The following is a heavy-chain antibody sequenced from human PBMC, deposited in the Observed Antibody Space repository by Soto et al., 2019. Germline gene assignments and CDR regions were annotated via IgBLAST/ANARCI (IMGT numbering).Heavy chain of an antibody. J-gene: IGHJ4*02. D-gene: IGHD3-10*01. CDR2: IIPIFGTA. V-gene: IGHV1-69*12. Sequence: QVQLVQSGAEVKNPGSSVKVSCKASGGTFSSYAISWVRQAPGQGLEWMGGIIPIFGTANYAQKFQGRVTITADESTSTADMELSSLTSEDTAVYYWARFYPPEGGGGYFDYWGQGTLVTVST. CDR3: ARFYPPEGGGGYFDY. CDR1: GGTFSSYA.